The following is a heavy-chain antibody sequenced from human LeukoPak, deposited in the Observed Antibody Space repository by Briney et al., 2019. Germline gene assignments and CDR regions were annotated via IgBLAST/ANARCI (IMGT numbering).Heavy chain of an antibody. CDR3: ARDIAPAGPWYFDL. Sequence: SETLSLTRAVYGGSLNDYYWSWIRPPPGKGLEWIGEINHSGSTNYNPSLKSRVTISVDTSENQFSLRLSSVTAADAAVYYCARDIAPAGPWYFDLWGRGTLVTVSS. CDR1: GGSLNDYY. V-gene: IGHV4-34*01. CDR2: INHSGST. J-gene: IGHJ2*01. D-gene: IGHD6-13*01.